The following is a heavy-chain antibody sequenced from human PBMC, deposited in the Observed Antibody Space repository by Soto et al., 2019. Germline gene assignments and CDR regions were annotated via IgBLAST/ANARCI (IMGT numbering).Heavy chain of an antibody. CDR1: GFTFSSYA. CDR3: ARDLDY. J-gene: IGHJ4*02. CDR2: ISYDGSNK. V-gene: IGHV3-30-3*01. Sequence: VGSLRLSCAASGFTFSSYAMHWVRQAPGKGLEWVAVISYDGSNKYYADSVKGRFTISRDNSKNTLYLQMNSLRAEDTAVYYCARDLDYWGQGTLVTAPQ.